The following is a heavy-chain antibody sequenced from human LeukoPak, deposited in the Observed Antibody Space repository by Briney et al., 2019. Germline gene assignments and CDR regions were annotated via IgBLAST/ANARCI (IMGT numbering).Heavy chain of an antibody. CDR1: GFSFGSHD. CDR3: AKEGSGWYYLDY. D-gene: IGHD6-19*01. CDR2: IESDGSKE. J-gene: IGHJ4*02. Sequence: GGSLRLSCVASGFSFGSHDIHWVRQAPGKGLEWVTFIESDGSKEYYADSVKGRFTISRDNSMNTVNVQMNSLRPEDTAVYYCAKEGSGWYYLDYWGQGTVVTVSA. V-gene: IGHV3-30*02.